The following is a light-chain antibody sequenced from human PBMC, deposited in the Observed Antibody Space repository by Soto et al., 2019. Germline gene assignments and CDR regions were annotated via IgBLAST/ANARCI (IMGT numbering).Light chain of an antibody. J-gene: IGKJ2*01. Sequence: IHMTQTPSSLSASVGDRATITCRASQRITTYLNWYQQNPGKAPQLLISTAATLQGGVPSRFRGSGSGTDFTLTITTLHPEDFATYFCQQSYSTPYTFGQGTKLEIK. V-gene: IGKV1-39*01. CDR1: QRITTY. CDR2: TAA. CDR3: QQSYSTPYT.